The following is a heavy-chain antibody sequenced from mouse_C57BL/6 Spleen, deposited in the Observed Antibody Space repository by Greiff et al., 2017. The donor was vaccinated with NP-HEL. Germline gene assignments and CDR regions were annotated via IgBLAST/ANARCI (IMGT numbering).Heavy chain of an antibody. CDR3: ASDGYYAMDY. Sequence: EVKVVESGGDLVKPGGSLKLSCAASGFTFSSYGMSWVRQTPDKRLEWVATISSGGSYTYYPDSVKGRFTISRDNAKNTLYLQMSSLKSEDTAMYYCASDGYYAMDYWGQGTSVTVSS. D-gene: IGHD2-3*01. CDR1: GFTFSSYG. CDR2: ISSGGSYT. J-gene: IGHJ4*01. V-gene: IGHV5-6*01.